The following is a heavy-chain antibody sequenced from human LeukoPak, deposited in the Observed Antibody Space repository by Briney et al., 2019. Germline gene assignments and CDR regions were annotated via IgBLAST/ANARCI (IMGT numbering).Heavy chain of an antibody. V-gene: IGHV5-51*04. Sequence: GESLKISCKGSGYSFTSYWIGWVRQMPGKGLEWMGIIYPGDSDTRYSPSFQGQVTISADKPISTAYLQWSSLKASDTAMYYCARDGGDCSSTSCYISAPDYWGQGTLVTVSS. J-gene: IGHJ4*02. CDR1: GYSFTSYW. CDR2: IYPGDSDT. CDR3: ARDGGDCSSTSCYISAPDY. D-gene: IGHD2-2*02.